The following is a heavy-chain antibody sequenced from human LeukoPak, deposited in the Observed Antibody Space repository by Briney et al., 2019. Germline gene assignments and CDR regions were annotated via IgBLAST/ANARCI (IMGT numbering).Heavy chain of an antibody. D-gene: IGHD3-22*01. Sequence: PGGSLRLSCAASGFTFSSYAMHWVRQAPGKGLEWVAVISYDGSNKYYADSVKGRFTISRDNSKNTLYLQMNSLRAEDTAVYYCASAYDSSGFDPWGQGTLVTVSS. V-gene: IGHV3-30-3*01. CDR3: ASAYDSSGFDP. CDR2: ISYDGSNK. J-gene: IGHJ5*02. CDR1: GFTFSSYA.